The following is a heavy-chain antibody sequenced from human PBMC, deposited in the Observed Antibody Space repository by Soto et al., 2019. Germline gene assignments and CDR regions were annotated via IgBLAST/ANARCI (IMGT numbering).Heavy chain of an antibody. J-gene: IGHJ4*02. CDR2: ISGDATTT. V-gene: IGHV3-11*01. D-gene: IGHD3-10*01. CDR1: GFRFSDHY. Sequence: PGGSLRLSCAASGFRFSDHYMTWIRQAPGKGLEWVSKISGDATTTYYADSVKGRFTVSRDNAKNSVYLQMNSLRVEDTAVYYCASDPYYYASGFWGQGTLVTVS. CDR3: ASDPYYYASGF.